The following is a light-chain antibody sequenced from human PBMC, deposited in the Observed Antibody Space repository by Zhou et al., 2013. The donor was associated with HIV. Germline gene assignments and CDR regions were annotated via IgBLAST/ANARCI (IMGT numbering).Light chain of an antibody. V-gene: IGKV3-11*01. Sequence: EIVLTQSPATLSLSPGDRATLSCRASQSVNNYLAWYQQKDGQAPRLLIYQTSTRATGIPARFSGSGSGTDFTLTISSLGPEDFAVYYCQQRNTWPLTFGGGTKVEIK. CDR1: QSVNNY. J-gene: IGKJ4*01. CDR2: QTS. CDR3: QQRNTWPLT.